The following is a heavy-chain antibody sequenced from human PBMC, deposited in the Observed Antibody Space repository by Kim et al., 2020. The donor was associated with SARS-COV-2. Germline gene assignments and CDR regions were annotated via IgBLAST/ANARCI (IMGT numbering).Heavy chain of an antibody. CDR3: ARDAMIYGMDV. Sequence: TNSAQKLQGRVTMTTDTSTSTAYMELRSLRSDDTAVYYCARDAMIYGMDVWGQGTTVTVSS. V-gene: IGHV1-18*01. J-gene: IGHJ6*02. D-gene: IGHD3-22*01. CDR2: T.